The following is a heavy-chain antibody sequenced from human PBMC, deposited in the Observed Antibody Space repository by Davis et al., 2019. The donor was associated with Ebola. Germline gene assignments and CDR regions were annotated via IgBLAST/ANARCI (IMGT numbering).Heavy chain of an antibody. Sequence: ASVKVSCKASGYTFTSYAMHWVRQAPGQRLEWMGWINAGNGNTNYAQKLQGRVTMTTDTSTSTAYMELRSLRSDDTAVYYCARTYSSSWYIAELGYWGQGTLVTVSS. J-gene: IGHJ4*02. D-gene: IGHD6-13*01. V-gene: IGHV1-3*01. CDR1: GYTFTSYA. CDR3: ARTYSSSWYIAELGY. CDR2: INAGNGNT.